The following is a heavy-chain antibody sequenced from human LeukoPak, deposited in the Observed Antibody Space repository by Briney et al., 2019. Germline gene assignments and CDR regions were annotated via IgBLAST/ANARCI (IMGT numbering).Heavy chain of an antibody. D-gene: IGHD3/OR15-3a*01. CDR1: GFTFSSYS. CDR3: ARQWQDHWAGSPTLSDY. CDR2: ISSSSSYI. J-gene: IGHJ4*02. V-gene: IGHV3-21*01. Sequence: GGSLRLSCAASGFTFSSYSMNWVRQAPGKGLEWVSSISSSSSYIYYADSVKGRFTISRDNAKNSLYLQMNSLRAEDTAVYYCARQWQDHWAGSPTLSDYWGQGTLVTVSS.